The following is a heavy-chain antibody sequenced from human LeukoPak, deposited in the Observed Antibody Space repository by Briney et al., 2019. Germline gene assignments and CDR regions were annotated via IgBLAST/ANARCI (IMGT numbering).Heavy chain of an antibody. CDR3: ARRAYYYGSGSDPAMDV. D-gene: IGHD3-10*01. CDR2: IYYSGST. J-gene: IGHJ6*03. Sequence: SETLSLTCTVSGGSISSSSYYWGWISQPPGKGLEWIGSIYYSGSTYYNPSLKSRVTISVDTSKNQFSLKLSSVTAADTAVYYCARRAYYYGSGSDPAMDVWGKGTTVTLSS. V-gene: IGHV4-39*07. CDR1: GGSISSSSYY.